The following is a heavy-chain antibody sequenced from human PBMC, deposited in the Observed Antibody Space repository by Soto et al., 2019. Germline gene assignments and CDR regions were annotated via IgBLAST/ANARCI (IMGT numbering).Heavy chain of an antibody. CDR3: RHIGVSRWFDV. CDR1: GFSLSTRGVG. V-gene: IGHV2-5*02. D-gene: IGHD6-13*01. CDR2: VYWDDAK. J-gene: IGHJ4*02. Sequence: QITLKESGPTLVKPTQTLTLTCTFSGFSLSTRGVGVGWIRQPPGKALEWLALVYWDDAKHYNPSLNTRLTNTKDTSTHQGDPTMITRVAGETATYSRRHIGVSRWFDVWGQRPLLTVS.